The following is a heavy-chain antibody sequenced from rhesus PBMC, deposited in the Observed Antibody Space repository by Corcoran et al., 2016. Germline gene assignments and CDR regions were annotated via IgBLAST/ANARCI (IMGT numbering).Heavy chain of an antibody. CDR1: GYSISSGYG. J-gene: IGHJ4*01. CDR3: AREWGFDY. V-gene: IGHV4-127*01. CDR2: IGASSGST. Sequence: QVQLQESGPGLVKPSETLSLTCAVSGYSISSGYGWSWIRQPPGKGLEWIGYIGASSGSTNYNPSLTCRVTISKDTSKNQFSLKLSSVTAADTAVYYCAREWGFDYWGQGVLVTVSS. D-gene: IGHD7-45*01.